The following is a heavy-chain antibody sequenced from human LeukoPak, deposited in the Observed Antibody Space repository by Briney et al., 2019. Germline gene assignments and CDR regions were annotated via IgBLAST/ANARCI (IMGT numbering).Heavy chain of an antibody. J-gene: IGHJ6*03. CDR1: GYTFTTYG. D-gene: IGHD5-12*01. V-gene: IGHV1-18*01. CDR2: INAYNGFT. CDR3: ARDKNILATIRIHYYYYYMDV. Sequence: ASVRVSCKASGYTFTTYGIAWVRQAPGQGLEWGGWINAYNGFTDYAQKVQGRVTITTDTSTSTAYMELRSLKSDDTAVYYCARDKNILATIRIHYYYYYMDVWGKGTTVTVSS.